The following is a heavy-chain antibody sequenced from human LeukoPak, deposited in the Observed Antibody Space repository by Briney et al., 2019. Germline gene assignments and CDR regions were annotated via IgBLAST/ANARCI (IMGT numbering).Heavy chain of an antibody. CDR3: AREYSTSYYYFDY. Sequence: GGSLRLSCAASGFTFSSYAMHWVRQTPGKGLEWVAVISYDGSNKYYGDSVKGRFTISRDNSKNTLYLQMNSLRAEDTDVYNCAREYSTSYYYFDYWGQGTLVTVSS. J-gene: IGHJ4*02. CDR1: GFTFSSYA. V-gene: IGHV3-30-3*01. D-gene: IGHD6-6*01. CDR2: ISYDGSNK.